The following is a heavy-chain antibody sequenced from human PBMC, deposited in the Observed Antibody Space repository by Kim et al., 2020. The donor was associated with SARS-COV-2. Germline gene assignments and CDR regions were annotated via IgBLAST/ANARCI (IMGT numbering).Heavy chain of an antibody. D-gene: IGHD3-10*01. CDR1: RFTFNNYW. CDR3: ARGFFRDGFDV. V-gene: IGHV3-74*01. CDR2: ISVDWSIT. Sequence: GGSLRLSCAVSRFTFNNYWINWVRHAPGMGLVWVSRISVDWSITNYADSVKGRFTMSRDNAENTLYLQMNSLRAEDTAVYYWARGFFRDGFDVWGQGTTVTVSS. J-gene: IGHJ6*02.